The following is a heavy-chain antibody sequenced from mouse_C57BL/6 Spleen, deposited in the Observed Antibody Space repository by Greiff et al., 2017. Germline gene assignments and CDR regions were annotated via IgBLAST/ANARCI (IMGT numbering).Heavy chain of an antibody. CDR2: ISGGGGNT. Sequence: EVLGVESGGGLVKPGGSLKLSCAASGFTFSSYTMSWVRQTPEKRLEWVATISGGGGNTYYPDSVQGRFTISRDNAKNTLYLQMSSLRSEDTALYYCARRYGSSLYYAMDYWGQGTSVTVSS. CDR3: ARRYGSSLYYAMDY. V-gene: IGHV5-9*01. D-gene: IGHD1-1*01. J-gene: IGHJ4*01. CDR1: GFTFSSYT.